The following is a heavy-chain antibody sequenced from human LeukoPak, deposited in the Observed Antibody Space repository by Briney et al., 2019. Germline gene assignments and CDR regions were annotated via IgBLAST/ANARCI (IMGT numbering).Heavy chain of an antibody. J-gene: IGHJ4*02. V-gene: IGHV3-48*01. Sequence: GGSLRLSCTASGFSIIGYSMNWVRQAPGKGLEWVSYVSSSSSTIYYADSVKGRFTISRDNSKNTLYLQMNSLRAEDTAVYYCARDSGYISDYWGQGTLVTVSS. CDR2: VSSSSSTI. CDR1: GFSIIGYS. CDR3: ARDSGYISDY. D-gene: IGHD5-12*01.